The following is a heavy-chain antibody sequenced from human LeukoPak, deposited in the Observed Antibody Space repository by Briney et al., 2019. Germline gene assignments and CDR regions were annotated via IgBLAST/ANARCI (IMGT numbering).Heavy chain of an antibody. J-gene: IGHJ4*02. Sequence: SETLSLTCAVYGGSFSGYYWSWIRQPPGKGLVWIGEINHSGSTNYNPSLKSRVTISVDTSKNQFSLKLSSVTAADTAVYYCARMAGERDYWGQGTLVTVSS. D-gene: IGHD1-1*01. CDR2: INHSGST. CDR1: GGSFSGYY. V-gene: IGHV4-34*01. CDR3: ARMAGERDY.